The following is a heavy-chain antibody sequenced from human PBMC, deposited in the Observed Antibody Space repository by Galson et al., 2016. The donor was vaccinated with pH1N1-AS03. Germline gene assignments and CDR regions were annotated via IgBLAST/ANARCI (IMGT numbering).Heavy chain of an antibody. V-gene: IGHV3-30*02. CDR3: ARGLGNRGLQD. CDR2: IRFDGSVR. J-gene: IGHJ4*02. Sequence: SLRLSCAASGFTFSSFGMHWVRRAPGKGLEWVAFIRFDGSVRFYADSVKGRFTISRDDSKNTLYLQMNSLRAEDTAVYYCARGLGNRGLQDWGQGTLVTVSS. CDR1: GFTFSSFG. D-gene: IGHD2-21*01.